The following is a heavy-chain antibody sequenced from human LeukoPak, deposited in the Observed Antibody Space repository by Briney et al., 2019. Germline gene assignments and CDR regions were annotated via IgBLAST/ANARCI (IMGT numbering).Heavy chain of an antibody. D-gene: IGHD6-6*01. CDR1: GFTFSSYE. CDR3: ASLEYSSSSKDFDY. CDR2: ISSSGSTI. V-gene: IGHV3-48*03. Sequence: PGGSLRLSCAASGFTFSSYEMNWVPQAPGKGLEWVSYISSSGSTIYYADSVKGRFTISRDNAKNSLYLQMNSLRAEDTAVYYCASLEYSSSSKDFDYWGQGTLVTVSS. J-gene: IGHJ4*02.